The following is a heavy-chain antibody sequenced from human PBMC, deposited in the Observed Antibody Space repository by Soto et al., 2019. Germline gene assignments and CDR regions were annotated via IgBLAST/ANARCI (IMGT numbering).Heavy chain of an antibody. CDR2: IDSSDSYT. D-gene: IGHD5-12*01. Sequence: PGESLKISCRSSGYSFTSYWISWVRQMPGKGLEWMGRIDSSDSYTNFSPSFQGHATITADKPISTAYLQCSSLKASDTAMYYGARRPLVATIQGNGIDAWGQGTLVTVSS. CDR1: GYSFTSYW. V-gene: IGHV5-10-1*01. CDR3: ARRPLVATIQGNGIDA. J-gene: IGHJ5*02.